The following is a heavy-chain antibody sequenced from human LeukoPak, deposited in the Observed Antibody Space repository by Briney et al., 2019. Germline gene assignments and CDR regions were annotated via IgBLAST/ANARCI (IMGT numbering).Heavy chain of an antibody. V-gene: IGHV1-2*02. CDR3: ARDHPLNGDYVLYFDY. J-gene: IGHJ4*02. Sequence: EASVKVSCKASGYTFTGYYMHWVRQAPGQGLEWMGWINPNSGGTNYAQKFQGRVTMTRDTSISTAYMELSRLRSDDTAVYYCARDHPLNGDYVLYFDYWGQGTLVTVSS. D-gene: IGHD4-17*01. CDR1: GYTFTGYY. CDR2: INPNSGGT.